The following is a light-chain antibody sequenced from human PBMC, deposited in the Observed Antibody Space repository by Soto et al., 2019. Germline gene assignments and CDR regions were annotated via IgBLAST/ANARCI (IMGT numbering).Light chain of an antibody. Sequence: EIVLTQSPGTLSLSPGERATLSCRASQSVSSSYLAWYQQKPGQAPRLLIYGASSRATGIPDRFSGSGSGTDFTLTISRLGPEDFAVYYCQQYGSPRTFGQGTKVDIK. CDR1: QSVSSSY. CDR3: QQYGSPRT. CDR2: GAS. V-gene: IGKV3-20*01. J-gene: IGKJ1*01.